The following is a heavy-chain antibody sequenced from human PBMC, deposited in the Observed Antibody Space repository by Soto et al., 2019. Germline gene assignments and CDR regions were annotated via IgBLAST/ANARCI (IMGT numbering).Heavy chain of an antibody. Sequence: QVQLVESGGGLVKPGGSLRLSCAASGFMFSASYMTWIRQAPGTGLEWLSDISYSSDYTNYPGSWKGRFTITRDNAKNYLYRQMNSLRAEDTAVYYCARDGSGNTSYWYFDLWGRGNLVTVSS. CDR3: ARDGSGNTSYWYFDL. CDR1: GFMFSASY. V-gene: IGHV3-11*06. D-gene: IGHD3-10*01. J-gene: IGHJ2*01. CDR2: ISYSSDYT.